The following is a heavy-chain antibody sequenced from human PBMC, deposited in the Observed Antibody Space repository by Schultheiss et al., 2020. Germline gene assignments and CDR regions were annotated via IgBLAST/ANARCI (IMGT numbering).Heavy chain of an antibody. D-gene: IGHD2-15*01. J-gene: IGHJ6*02. CDR2: IYPGDSDT. V-gene: IGHV5-51*01. CDR1: GYSFTSYW. CDR3: ARDVGPVAPTYGMDA. Sequence: GESLKISCKGSGYSFTSYWIGWVRQMPGKGLEWMGIIYPGDSDTRYSPSFQGQVTISADKSISTAYLQWSSLKASDTAMYYCARDVGPVAPTYGMDAWGQGTTVTVSS.